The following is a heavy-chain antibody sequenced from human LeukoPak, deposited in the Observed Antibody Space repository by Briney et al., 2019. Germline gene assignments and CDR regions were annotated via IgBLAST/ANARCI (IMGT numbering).Heavy chain of an antibody. V-gene: IGHV3-23*01. CDR1: GFTFSSYA. CDR2: LSGSGDST. Sequence: GGSLRLSCAASGFTFSSYAMSWVRQAPGKGLEWVSGLSGSGDSTYYADSVKGRLTISRDNSKNTLYLQMNSLRAEDTAVYYCARDLLAAGDNDYWGQGTLVTVSS. J-gene: IGHJ4*02. CDR3: ARDLLAAGDNDY. D-gene: IGHD6-19*01.